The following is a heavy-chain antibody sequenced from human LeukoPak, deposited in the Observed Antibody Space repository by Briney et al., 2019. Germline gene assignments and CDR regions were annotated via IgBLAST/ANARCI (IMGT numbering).Heavy chain of an antibody. D-gene: IGHD6-13*01. CDR3: GAGIAAAAADY. V-gene: IGHV4-59*11. J-gene: IGHJ4*02. CDR2: IYYSEST. Sequence: SETLSLTCTGAGGSISSHDWSWIRQPPSKGLEWIGYIYYSESTNYNPSLKSRVTISLDTCPNQFSLKLSSVPAADTAVYYCGAGIAAAAADYWGQGTLVTVSS. CDR1: GGSISSHD.